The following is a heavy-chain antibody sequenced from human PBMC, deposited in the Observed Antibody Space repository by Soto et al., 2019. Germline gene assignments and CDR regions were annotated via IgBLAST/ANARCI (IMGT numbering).Heavy chain of an antibody. D-gene: IGHD2-2*01. CDR1: GFTFSSYG. CDR3: ARDRGCSSTSCYGYYMDV. CDR2: IWYDGSNK. Sequence: GGSLRLSWAASGFTFSSYGMHWVRQAPGKGLEWVAVIWYDGSNKYYADSVKGRFTISRDNSKNTLYLQMNSLRAEDTAVYYCARDRGCSSTSCYGYYMDVWGKGTTVTVSS. V-gene: IGHV3-33*01. J-gene: IGHJ6*03.